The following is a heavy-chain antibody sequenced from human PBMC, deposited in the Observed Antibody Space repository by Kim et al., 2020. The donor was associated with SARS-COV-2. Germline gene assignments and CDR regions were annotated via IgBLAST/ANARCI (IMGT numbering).Heavy chain of an antibody. J-gene: IGHJ5*02. Sequence: SETLSLTCAVSGGSISSGGYSWSWIRQPPGKGLEWIGYIYHSGSTYYNPSLKSRVTISVDRSKNQFSLKLSSVTAADTAVYYCARMAYCGGDCSSPIDP. CDR2: IYHSGST. CDR1: GGSISSGGYS. D-gene: IGHD2-21*01. V-gene: IGHV4-30-2*01. CDR3: ARMAYCGGDCSSPIDP.